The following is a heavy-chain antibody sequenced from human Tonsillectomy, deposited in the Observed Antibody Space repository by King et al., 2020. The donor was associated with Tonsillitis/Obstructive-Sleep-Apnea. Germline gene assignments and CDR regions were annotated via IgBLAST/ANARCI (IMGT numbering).Heavy chain of an antibody. CDR3: ARSGYCSSTSCSTFDS. CDR2: IYYSGST. CDR1: GGSISSYY. Sequence: QLQESGPGLVKPSETLSLTCTVSGGSISSYYWSWIRQPPGKGLEWIGYIYYSGSTNYNPSLKSRVTISVDTSKNQFSLKLSSVTAADTAVYYCARSGYCSSTSCSTFDSWGQGTLVTVSS. J-gene: IGHJ4*02. D-gene: IGHD2-2*02. V-gene: IGHV4-59*01.